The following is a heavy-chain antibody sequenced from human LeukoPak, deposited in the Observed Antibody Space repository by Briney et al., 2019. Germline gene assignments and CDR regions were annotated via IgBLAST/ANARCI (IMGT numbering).Heavy chain of an antibody. CDR1: GFTFSSYS. D-gene: IGHD6-6*01. CDR3: LVGQVAARRFDY. V-gene: IGHV3-21*01. Sequence: GGSLRLSCAASGFTFSSYSMTWVRQAPGKGLEWVSSISSSSSSYIYYADSVKGRFTISRDNAKNSLYLQMNSLRAEDTAVYYCLVGQVAARRFDYWGQGTLVTVSS. CDR2: ISSSSSSYI. J-gene: IGHJ4*02.